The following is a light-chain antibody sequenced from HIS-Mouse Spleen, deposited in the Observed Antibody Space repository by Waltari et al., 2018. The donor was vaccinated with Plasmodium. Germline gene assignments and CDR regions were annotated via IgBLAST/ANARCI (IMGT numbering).Light chain of an antibody. CDR1: ALPKTY. CDR2: EDS. CDR3: YSTDSSGNHRV. J-gene: IGLJ3*02. V-gene: IGLV3-10*01. Sequence: SYELTQPPSVSVSPGPTARLTCSGDALPKTYAYWYQQKSGQAPVLVIYEDSKRPSGIPGRFSGSSSGTMATLTISGAQVEDEADYYCYSTDSSGNHRVFGGGTKLTVL.